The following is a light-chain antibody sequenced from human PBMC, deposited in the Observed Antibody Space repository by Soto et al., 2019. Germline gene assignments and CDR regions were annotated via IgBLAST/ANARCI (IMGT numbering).Light chain of an antibody. V-gene: IGKV3-20*01. Sequence: EIVLTQSPGTLSLSPGERATLSCRASQSFSSRYLAWYQQKPGQAPRLVIYGASSRAIGFPDRFNGSGSGTDFTLTITRLEPEDFAVYYCQQFCSSFPTTFGQGTRLEIK. CDR3: QQFCSSFPTT. CDR2: GAS. J-gene: IGKJ5*01. CDR1: QSFSSRY.